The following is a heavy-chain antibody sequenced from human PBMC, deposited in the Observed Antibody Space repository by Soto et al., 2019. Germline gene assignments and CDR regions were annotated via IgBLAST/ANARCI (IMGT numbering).Heavy chain of an antibody. CDR3: ARDPGDTRRGYYYGMDV. CDR1: GYTFTSYA. J-gene: IGHJ6*02. V-gene: IGHV1-3*01. Sequence: GASVKVSCKASGYTFTSYAMHWVRQAPGQRLEWMGWINAGNGNTKYSQKFQGRVTITRDTSASTAYMELSSLRSEDTAVYYCARDPGDTRRGYYYGMDVWGQGTTVTVSS. CDR2: INAGNGNT. D-gene: IGHD2-21*02.